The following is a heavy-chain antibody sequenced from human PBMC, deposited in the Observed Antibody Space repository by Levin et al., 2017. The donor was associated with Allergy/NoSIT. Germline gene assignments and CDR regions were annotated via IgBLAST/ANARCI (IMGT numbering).Heavy chain of an antibody. CDR3: AGFARAAGVYDSSDSFDL. D-gene: IGHD3-22*01. CDR2: FRDTRYT. J-gene: IGHJ3*01. Sequence: GESLKISCAASGFTFGNYAMSWVRQAPGKGLEWVAGFRDTRYTNYTDSVNGRFTISRDNYRNMFYLQMNSLRAEDTALYYCAGFARAAGVYDSSDSFDLWGQGTMVTVSS. V-gene: IGHV3-23*01. CDR1: GFTFGNYA.